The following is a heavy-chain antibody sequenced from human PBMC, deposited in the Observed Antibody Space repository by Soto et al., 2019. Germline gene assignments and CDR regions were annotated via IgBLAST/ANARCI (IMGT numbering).Heavy chain of an antibody. CDR2: INHSGST. CDR1: GGSFSGYY. J-gene: IGHJ6*03. CDR3: VRTRGRITGTTTGSFYMDV. V-gene: IGHV4-34*01. D-gene: IGHD1-7*01. Sequence: SETLSLTCAVYGGSFSGYYWSWIRQPPGKGLEWIGEINHSGSTNYNPSLKSRVTISVDTSKNQFSLKLSSVTAADTAVYYCVRTRGRITGTTTGSFYMDVWGKGTTVTVSS.